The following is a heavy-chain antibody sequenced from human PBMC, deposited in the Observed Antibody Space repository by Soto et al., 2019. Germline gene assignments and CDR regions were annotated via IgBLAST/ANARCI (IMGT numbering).Heavy chain of an antibody. CDR1: GFTFRDYA. V-gene: IGHV3-23*01. Sequence: GGSLRLSCAASGFTFRDYAMDWVRLSPGKGLEWVSDISGNGNSARHADSVKGRFTISRDNSKDTLYLQMNSLRADDTAVYYCGKERRGSGWSVCNFWGQGSLVPSPQ. J-gene: IGHJ4*02. CDR2: ISGNGNSA. CDR3: GKERRGSGWSVCNF. D-gene: IGHD6-19*01.